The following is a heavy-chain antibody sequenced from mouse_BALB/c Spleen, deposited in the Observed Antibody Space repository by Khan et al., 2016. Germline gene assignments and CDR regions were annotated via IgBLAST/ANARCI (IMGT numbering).Heavy chain of an antibody. CDR3: ARTARIKY. CDR1: GYSITSGYG. D-gene: IGHD1-2*01. Sequence: EVQLQESGPGLVKPSQSLSLTCTVTGYSITSGYGWNWIRQFPGNKLEWVGYISYSGSTNYNPSLKSRIAITRDTSKNQFFLQLNSVTTEDTATYYCARTARIKYWGQGTTLTVSS. CDR2: ISYSGST. J-gene: IGHJ2*01. V-gene: IGHV3-2*02.